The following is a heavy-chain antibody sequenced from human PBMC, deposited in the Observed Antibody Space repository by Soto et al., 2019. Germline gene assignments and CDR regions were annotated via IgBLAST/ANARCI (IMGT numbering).Heavy chain of an antibody. CDR2: IYPVDSDS. D-gene: IGHD2-2*01. CDR3: AKQGGNCRTTICSSFGC. CDR1: GVTFINYW. J-gene: IGHJ4*03. Sequence: GLLQRISCSASGVTFINYWIPWVRQMPGKGLEWMGIIYPVDSDSSYTPSFQGQVTISADKSINTAYLHWSSLKAADTAIYYCAKQGGNCRTTICSSFGCRGQRPLGT. V-gene: IGHV5-51*01.